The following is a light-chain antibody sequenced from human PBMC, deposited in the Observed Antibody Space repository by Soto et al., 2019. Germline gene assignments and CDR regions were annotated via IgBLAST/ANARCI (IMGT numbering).Light chain of an antibody. CDR2: DTF. J-gene: IGKJ2*01. Sequence: DIQMTQSPSSLSASLGDRVTITCRPSESIRNELNWFQKRPGKAPRLLIYDTFALQSGVSSRFSGSGSVTDFSLTISSLQPEDLATYYCQQSYRTPPYTFGQGTKVDIK. V-gene: IGKV1-39*01. CDR3: QQSYRTPPYT. CDR1: ESIRNE.